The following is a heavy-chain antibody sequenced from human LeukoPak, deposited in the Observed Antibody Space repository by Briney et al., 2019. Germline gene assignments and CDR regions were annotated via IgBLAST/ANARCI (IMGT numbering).Heavy chain of an antibody. J-gene: IGHJ1*01. CDR2: ITPNADRT. CDR1: GFTFGSFG. Sequence: GGSLRLSCAASGFTFGSFGMSWVRQAPGKGLEWVSFITPNADRTSYADSVEGRFTISRDNHRNTLYMQMNRLRDEDTAIYYCAILHGYYDGSGYWVQWGQGTMVSVSS. V-gene: IGHV3-23*01. CDR3: AILHGYYDGSGYWVQ. D-gene: IGHD3-22*01.